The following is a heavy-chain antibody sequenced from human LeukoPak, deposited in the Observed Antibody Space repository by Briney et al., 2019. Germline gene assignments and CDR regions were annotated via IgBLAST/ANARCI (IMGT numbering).Heavy chain of an antibody. V-gene: IGHV3-66*01. D-gene: IGHD3-10*01. CDR2: IYSGGST. J-gene: IGHJ4*02. Sequence: GGSLRLSCAASGFTVSSNYMSWVRQAPGRGLEWGSVIYSGGSTYYADSVKGRFTISRDNSKNTLFLQMNSLRAGDTAVYYCARGTVTMVDYWGQGTRVTVSS. CDR3: ARGTVTMVDY. CDR1: GFTVSSNY.